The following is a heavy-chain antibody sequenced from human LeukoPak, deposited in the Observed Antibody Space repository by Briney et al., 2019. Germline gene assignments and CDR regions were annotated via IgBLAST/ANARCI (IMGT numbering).Heavy chain of an antibody. V-gene: IGHV3-23*01. CDR2: ISGSGTTT. J-gene: IGHJ6*02. Sequence: GGSLRLSCAASGFTFSDYAMSWVRQAPGKGLEWVSVISGSGTTTYYADSVKGRVTISRDNSKNTLYLQMNSLRAEDTAVYYCTRDASGDTNSGPRMDVWGQGTTVTVS. D-gene: IGHD1-26*01. CDR1: GFTFSDYA. CDR3: TRDASGDTNSGPRMDV.